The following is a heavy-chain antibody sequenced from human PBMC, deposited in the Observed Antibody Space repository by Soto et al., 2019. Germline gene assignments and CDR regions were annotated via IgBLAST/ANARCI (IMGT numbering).Heavy chain of an antibody. Sequence: PGGSLRLSCAASGFTFSSYWMSWVRQAPGKGLEWVANIKQDGSEKYYVDSVKGRFTISRDNAKNSLYLQMNSLRAEDTAVYYCARERWLQLTNTFDYWGQGTLVTVSS. CDR2: IKQDGSEK. D-gene: IGHD5-12*01. CDR1: GFTFSSYW. V-gene: IGHV3-7*04. CDR3: ARERWLQLTNTFDY. J-gene: IGHJ4*02.